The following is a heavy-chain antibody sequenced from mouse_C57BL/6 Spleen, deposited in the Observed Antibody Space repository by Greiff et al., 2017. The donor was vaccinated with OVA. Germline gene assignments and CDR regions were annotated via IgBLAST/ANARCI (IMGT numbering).Heavy chain of an antibody. CDR2: ISSGSSTI. J-gene: IGHJ4*01. CDR1: GFTFSDYG. Sequence: EVKLVESGGGLVKPGGSLKLSCAASGFTFSDYGMHWVRQAPEKGLEWVAYISSGSSTIYYADTVKGRFTISRDNAKNTLFLQMTSLRSEDTAMYYCARSYYYGSSYNYAMDYWGQGTSVTVSS. D-gene: IGHD1-1*01. V-gene: IGHV5-17*01. CDR3: ARSYYYGSSYNYAMDY.